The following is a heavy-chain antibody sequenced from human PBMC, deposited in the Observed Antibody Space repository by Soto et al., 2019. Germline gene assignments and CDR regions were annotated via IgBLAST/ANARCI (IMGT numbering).Heavy chain of an antibody. CDR2: IYHSGST. D-gene: IGHD2-21*02. CDR3: ARAPLAYCGGDCYSHYFVY. J-gene: IGHJ4*02. CDR1: GGSISSGGYS. V-gene: IGHV4-30-2*01. Sequence: QLQLQESGSGLVKPSQTLSLTCAVSGGSISSGGYSWSWIRQPPGKGLEWIGYIYHSGSTYYNPSLKSRVTMSVDRSKIQFSLKLSSVTAADTAVYYCARAPLAYCGGDCYSHYFVYWGQGTLVTVSS.